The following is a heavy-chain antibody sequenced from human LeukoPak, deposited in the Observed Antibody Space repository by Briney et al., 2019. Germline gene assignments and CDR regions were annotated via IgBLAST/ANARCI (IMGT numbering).Heavy chain of an antibody. J-gene: IGHJ4*02. CDR3: AKDGADGDHEVVFDY. D-gene: IGHD4-17*01. CDR2: IYSDGSR. Sequence: GGSLRLSCAASGFTVSTNYMSWVRQAPGKGLEWVSVIYSDGSRSYADSVKGRFTISRDNSKNTLYLQMNSLRAEDTALYYCAKDGADGDHEVVFDYWGQGTLVTVSS. V-gene: IGHV3-53*05. CDR1: GFTVSTNY.